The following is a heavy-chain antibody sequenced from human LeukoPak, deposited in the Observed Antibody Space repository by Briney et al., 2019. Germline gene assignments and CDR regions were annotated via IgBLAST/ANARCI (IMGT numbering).Heavy chain of an antibody. CDR2: ISAYNGNT. J-gene: IGHJ4*02. Sequence: ASVKVSCKASGYTFTSYGISWVRQAPGQGLEWMGWISAYNGNTNYAQKLQGRVTMTTDTSTSTAYMELRSLRSDDTAVYYCARDRDYDILTGYYHLFDYWGQGTLVTVSS. V-gene: IGHV1-18*04. CDR3: ARDRDYDILTGYYHLFDY. D-gene: IGHD3-9*01. CDR1: GYTFTSYG.